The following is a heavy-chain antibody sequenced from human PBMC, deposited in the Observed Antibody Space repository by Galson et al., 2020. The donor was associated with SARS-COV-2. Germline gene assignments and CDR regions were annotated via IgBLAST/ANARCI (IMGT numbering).Heavy chain of an antibody. CDR1: GGSFSGYY. Sequence: ETSETLSLTCAVYGGSFSGYYWSWIRQPPGKGLEWIGEINHSGSTNYNPSLKSRVTISVDTSKNQFSLKLSSVTAADTAVYYCARRRPAPYHSGPTNNWFDPWGQGTLVTVSS. CDR2: INHSGST. J-gene: IGHJ5*02. D-gene: IGHD6-19*01. CDR3: ARRRPAPYHSGPTNNWFDP. V-gene: IGHV4-34*01.